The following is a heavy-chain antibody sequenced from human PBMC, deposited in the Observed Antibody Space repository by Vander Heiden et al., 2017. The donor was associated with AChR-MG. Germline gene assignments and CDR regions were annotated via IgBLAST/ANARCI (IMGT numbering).Heavy chain of an antibody. D-gene: IGHD1-26*01. CDR3: AMSLGESGSHGRAFDY. CDR1: GSSFSSYW. V-gene: IGHV3-74*01. J-gene: IGHJ4*02. CDR2: INSDGSST. Sequence: EVQLVESGGGFVQPGGSLRLSCAVPGSSFSSYWMHWVRQAPGKGLVWVSRINSDGSSTTYADSVKGRFTISRDNAKNTWYLKMNSLRAEETAVYFCAMSLGESGSHGRAFDYWGLGSLVTVSS.